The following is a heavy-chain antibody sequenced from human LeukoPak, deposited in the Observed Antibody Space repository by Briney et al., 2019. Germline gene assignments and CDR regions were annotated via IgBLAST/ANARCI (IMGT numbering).Heavy chain of an antibody. V-gene: IGHV1-2*04. D-gene: IGHD3-22*01. J-gene: IGHJ4*02. Sequence: ASVNVSCKASGYTFTGYYMHWVRQAPGQGLEWMGWINPNSGGTNYAQKFQGWVTMTRDTSISTAYMELSRLRSDDTAVYYCAREFPFGHSYYYDSSGHYFDYWGQGTLVTVSS. CDR1: GYTFTGYY. CDR2: INPNSGGT. CDR3: AREFPFGHSYYYDSSGHYFDY.